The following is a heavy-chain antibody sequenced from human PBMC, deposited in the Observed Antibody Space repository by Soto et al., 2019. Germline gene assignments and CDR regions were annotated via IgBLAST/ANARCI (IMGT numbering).Heavy chain of an antibody. V-gene: IGHV3-23*01. CDR3: AKGSSSWQGYFDY. CDR2: ISASGSST. J-gene: IGHJ4*02. Sequence: HPXGSLRLSCAAAGFIFSSYAMSWVRQAPGKGLEWVSAISASGSSTYYADSVKGRFTISRDNSKNTLYLQMNSLRAEDTAIFYCAKGSSSWQGYFDYWGQGTLVTVSS. CDR1: GFIFSSYA. D-gene: IGHD6-13*01.